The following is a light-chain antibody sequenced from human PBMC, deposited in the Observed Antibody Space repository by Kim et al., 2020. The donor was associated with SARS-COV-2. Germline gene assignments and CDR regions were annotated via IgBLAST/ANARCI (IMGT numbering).Light chain of an antibody. CDR1: SSNVGSKI. Sequence: QSVLTLPPSASGAPGQRVTISCSGSSSNVGSKIVSWYRHLPGTAPKLLILHDNQRPPGVPDRISGSKSGNSAFLAISGLQSEDEADYYCAVWDDSLNAVFGGGTQLTVL. CDR3: AVWDDSLNAV. CDR2: HDN. J-gene: IGLJ7*01. V-gene: IGLV1-44*01.